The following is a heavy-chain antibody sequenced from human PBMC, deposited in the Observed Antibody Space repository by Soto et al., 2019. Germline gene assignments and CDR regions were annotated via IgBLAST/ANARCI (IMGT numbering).Heavy chain of an antibody. D-gene: IGHD3-16*01. CDR3: AREIWGYYFDY. Sequence: QVQLVESGGGVVQPGRSLRLSCAASGFTFSSYAMHWVRQAPGKGLEWVAVISYDGSNKYYADSVKGRFTISRDNSKNTLYLLMNRLRAEDTAVYYCAREIWGYYFDYWGQGTLVTVSS. V-gene: IGHV3-30-3*01. J-gene: IGHJ4*02. CDR1: GFTFSSYA. CDR2: ISYDGSNK.